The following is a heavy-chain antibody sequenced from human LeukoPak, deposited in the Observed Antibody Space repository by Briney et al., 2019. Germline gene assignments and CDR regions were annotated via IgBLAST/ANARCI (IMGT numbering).Heavy chain of an antibody. V-gene: IGHV3-21*01. CDR2: ISERSSYI. Sequence: PGGSLRLSCAASGFTFSSYSVNWVRQAPGKGLEWVSSISERSSYIYYADSMKGRFTISRDNAKDSLYLQMNSLRAEDTAVYYCARSTRRQNDAFDIWGQGTVVTGFS. CDR1: GFTFSSYS. CDR3: ARSTRRQNDAFDI. J-gene: IGHJ3*02.